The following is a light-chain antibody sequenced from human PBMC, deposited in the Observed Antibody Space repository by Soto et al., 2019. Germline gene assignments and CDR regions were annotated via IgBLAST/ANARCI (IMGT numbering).Light chain of an antibody. Sequence: EIVLTQSPGTLSLSPGERATLSCRASQSVSSSYLAWYQQKPGQAPRLLIYGASSRATGIPDRFSGSGSGTDFTLTISRLEPEDFAVYYCQQYGSHHTFGQGTKVEIK. V-gene: IGKV3-20*01. CDR2: GAS. J-gene: IGKJ1*01. CDR1: QSVSSSY. CDR3: QQYGSHHT.